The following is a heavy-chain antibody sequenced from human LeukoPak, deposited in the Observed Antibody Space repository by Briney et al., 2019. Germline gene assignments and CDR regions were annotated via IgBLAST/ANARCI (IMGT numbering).Heavy chain of an antibody. CDR1: GGSISSSSYY. CDR2: IHYSGST. J-gene: IGHJ4*02. V-gene: IGHV4-39*07. Sequence: SETLSLTCTVSGGSISSSSYYWGWIRQPPGKGLEWIGSIHYSGSTYYNPSLKSRVTISVDTSKNQFSLKLSSVTAADTAVYYCARGRITMEAPYYFDYWGQGTLVTVSS. CDR3: ARGRITMEAPYYFDY. D-gene: IGHD3-10*01.